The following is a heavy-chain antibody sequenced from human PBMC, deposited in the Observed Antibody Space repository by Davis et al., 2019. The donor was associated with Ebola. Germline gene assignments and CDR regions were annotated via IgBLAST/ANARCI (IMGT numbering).Heavy chain of an antibody. Sequence: ASVKVSCKASGYTFNGYYMHWVRQAPGQGLEWMGRINPDSGATNYAQKFQGRVAMTRDTSISTAYMELSRLRSDDTAVYYCARGGITMIVVPRDYYYGMDVWGQGTTVTVSS. V-gene: IGHV1-2*06. J-gene: IGHJ6*02. CDR3: ARGGITMIVVPRDYYYGMDV. CDR2: INPDSGAT. D-gene: IGHD3-22*01. CDR1: GYTFNGYY.